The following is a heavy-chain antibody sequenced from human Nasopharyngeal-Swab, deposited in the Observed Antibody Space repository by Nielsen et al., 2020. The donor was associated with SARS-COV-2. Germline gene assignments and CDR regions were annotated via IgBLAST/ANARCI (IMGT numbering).Heavy chain of an antibody. Sequence: ASVEVSCKASGYTFTSYYMHWVRQAPGQGLEWMGIINPSGGSTSYAQKFQGRVTMTRDTSTSTVYMELSSLRSEDTAVYYCARDFTLTGYDFWSGYYYYYYMDVWGKGTTVTVSS. CDR2: INPSGGST. J-gene: IGHJ6*03. CDR3: ARDFTLTGYDFWSGYYYYYYMDV. V-gene: IGHV1-46*01. D-gene: IGHD3-3*01. CDR1: GYTFTSYY.